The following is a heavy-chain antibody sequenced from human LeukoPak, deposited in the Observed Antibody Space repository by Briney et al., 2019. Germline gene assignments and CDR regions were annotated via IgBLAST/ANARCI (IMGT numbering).Heavy chain of an antibody. CDR2: ISSSGSTI. Sequence: GGSLRLSCAASGFTFSSYEMNWVRQAPGKGLEWVSYISSSGSTIYYADSVKGRFTISRDNAKNSLYLQMNSLSAEDTAVYYCAELGITMIGGVWGNGTTVTISS. J-gene: IGHJ6*04. V-gene: IGHV3-48*03. CDR1: GFTFSSYE. CDR3: AELGITMIGGV. D-gene: IGHD3-10*02.